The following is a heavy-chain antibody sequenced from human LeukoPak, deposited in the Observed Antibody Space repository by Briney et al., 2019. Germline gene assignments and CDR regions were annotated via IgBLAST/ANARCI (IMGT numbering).Heavy chain of an antibody. CDR3: ARHGYDFWSGYSVFDY. CDR2: MNPNSGNT. CDR1: GYTFTSYD. V-gene: IGHV1-8*03. D-gene: IGHD3-3*01. J-gene: IGHJ4*02. Sequence: ASVKVSCKASGYTFTSYDINWVRQATGQGLEWMGWMNPNSGNTGYAQKFQGRVTITRNTSISTAYMKLSSLRSEDTAVYYCARHGYDFWSGYSVFDYWGQGTLVTVSS.